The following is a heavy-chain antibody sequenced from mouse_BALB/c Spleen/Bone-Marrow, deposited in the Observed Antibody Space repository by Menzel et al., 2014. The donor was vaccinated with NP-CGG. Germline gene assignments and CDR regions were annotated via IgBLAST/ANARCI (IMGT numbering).Heavy chain of an antibody. CDR3: ARDRGRYRYFDV. D-gene: IGHD3-1*01. V-gene: IGHV5-15*02. J-gene: IGHJ1*01. CDR2: ISNLAYSI. Sequence: EVKLMESGGGLVQPGGSRKLSCAASGLTFSDYGMAWVRQAPGKGPEWVAFISNLAYSIYYADTVTGRFAISRENAKNTLYLEMSSLRSEDTAMYYCARDRGRYRYFDVWGAGTTVTVSS. CDR1: GLTFSDYG.